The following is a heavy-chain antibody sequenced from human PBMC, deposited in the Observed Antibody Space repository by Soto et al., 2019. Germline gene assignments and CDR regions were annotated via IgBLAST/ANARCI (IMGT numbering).Heavy chain of an antibody. Sequence: GGSLRLSCAASGFTFSSYAMSWVRQAPGKGLEWVSAISGSGGSTYYADSVKGRFTISRDNSKNTLYLQMNSLRAEDTAVYYCAKSPGYCSSTSCYYYGMDVWGQGTTVTVSS. V-gene: IGHV3-23*01. CDR3: AKSPGYCSSTSCYYYGMDV. CDR2: ISGSGGST. CDR1: GFTFSSYA. D-gene: IGHD2-2*03. J-gene: IGHJ6*02.